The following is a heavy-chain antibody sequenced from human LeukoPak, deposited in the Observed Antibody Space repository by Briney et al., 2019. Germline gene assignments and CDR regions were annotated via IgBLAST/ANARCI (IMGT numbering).Heavy chain of an antibody. D-gene: IGHD3-22*01. CDR1: GGTFISYA. CDR2: IIPIFGTA. J-gene: IGHJ4*02. Sequence: GASVKVSCKASGGTFISYAISWVRQAPGQGLEWMGGIIPIFGTANYAQKFQGRVTITADESTSTAYMELSSLRSEDTAVYYCARGNGYYYDSSGYPNDYFDYWGQGTLVTVSS. CDR3: ARGNGYYYDSSGYPNDYFDY. V-gene: IGHV1-69*13.